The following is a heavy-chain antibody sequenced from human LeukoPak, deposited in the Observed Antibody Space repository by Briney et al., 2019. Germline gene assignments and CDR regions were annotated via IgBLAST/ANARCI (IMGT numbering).Heavy chain of an antibody. V-gene: IGHV4-59*10. D-gene: IGHD2-21*02. CDR1: GGSFSGYY. CDR2: IYTSGST. J-gene: IGHJ3*02. CDR3: ARLPGGDSSSVVAFDI. Sequence: PSETLSLTCAVYGGSFSGYYWSWIRQPPGKGLEWIGGIYTSGSTNYNPSLKSRVTMSVDTSKNQFSLNLRSVTAADTAVYYCARLPGGDSSSVVAFDIWGQGTMVTVSS.